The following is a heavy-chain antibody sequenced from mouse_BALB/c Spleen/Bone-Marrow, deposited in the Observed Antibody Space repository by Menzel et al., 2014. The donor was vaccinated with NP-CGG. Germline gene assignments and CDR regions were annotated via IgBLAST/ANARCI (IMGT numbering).Heavy chain of an antibody. CDR2: ISTYYGDA. CDR1: GYTFTDYA. Sequence: VKVVESGAELVRPGVSVKISCKGSGYTFTDYAMHWVKRSHAKSLEWIGVISTYYGDASYNQKFEGKATMTVDKSSSTAYMELARLTSEDSAIYYCARDAMDYWGQGTSVTVSS. CDR3: ARDAMDY. J-gene: IGHJ4*01. V-gene: IGHV1S137*01.